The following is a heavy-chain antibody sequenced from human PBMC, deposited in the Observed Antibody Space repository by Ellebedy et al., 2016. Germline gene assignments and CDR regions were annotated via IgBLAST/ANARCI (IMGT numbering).Heavy chain of an antibody. J-gene: IGHJ4*02. CDR1: GYTFTHYG. CDR3: ARYEGGINFDS. D-gene: IGHD3-10*01. V-gene: IGHV1-18*04. Sequence: ASVKVSCKASGYTFTHYGIGWVRQAPGQGLEWVGWISAYNGDTNYAPRLKGRVTMTIDTSTSTVYMELRSLRSDDTALYYCARYEGGINFDSWGQGTLVTVSS. CDR2: ISAYNGDT.